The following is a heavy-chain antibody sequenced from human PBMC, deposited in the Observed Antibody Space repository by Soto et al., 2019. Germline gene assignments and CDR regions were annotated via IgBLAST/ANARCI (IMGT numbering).Heavy chain of an antibody. D-gene: IGHD2-15*01. CDR1: GAPSSSRRCS. V-gene: IGHV4-61*01. Sequence: SETLAFTGTVLGAPSSSRRCSGCGSRQRRGKGLEWIGYIYYSGSTNYNPSLKSRVTISVDTSKNQFSLKLSSLTAADTSVYYCARDKVDGGSGAFDTWGQGTMVTVSS. J-gene: IGHJ3*02. CDR3: ARDKVDGGSGAFDT. CDR2: IYYSGST.